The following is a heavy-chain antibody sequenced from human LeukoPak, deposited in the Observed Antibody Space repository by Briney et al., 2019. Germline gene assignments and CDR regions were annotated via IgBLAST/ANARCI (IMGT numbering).Heavy chain of an antibody. CDR2: ISYDGSNK. CDR1: GFTFSSYA. V-gene: IGHV3-30-3*01. Sequence: GGSLRLSCAASGFTFSSYAMHWVRQAPGKGLEWVAVISYDGSNKYYADSVKGRFTISRDNSKNTLYLQMNSLRAEDTAVYYCARASRGSGDYWGQGTLVTVSS. CDR3: ARASRGSGDY. J-gene: IGHJ4*02. D-gene: IGHD6-25*01.